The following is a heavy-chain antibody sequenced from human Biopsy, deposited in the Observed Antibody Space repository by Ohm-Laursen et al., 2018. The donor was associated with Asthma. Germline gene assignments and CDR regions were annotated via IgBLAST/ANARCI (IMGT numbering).Heavy chain of an antibody. Sequence: VTLSLTSSVSGGSVSSDKYYWSWIRQPPGKGLVWFAYIFYSGATNYNPSLKSRVAQSIYTSMSQFSMRLNSLSAADTAVYYCARGTIVAGTDYWGRGTLVTVSS. V-gene: IGHV4-30-4*02. CDR3: ARGTIVAGTDY. D-gene: IGHD5-12*01. CDR1: GGSVSSDKYY. J-gene: IGHJ4*02. CDR2: IFYSGAT.